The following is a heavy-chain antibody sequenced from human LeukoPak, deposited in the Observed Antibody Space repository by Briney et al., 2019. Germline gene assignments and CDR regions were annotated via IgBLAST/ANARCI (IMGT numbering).Heavy chain of an antibody. Sequence: GGSLRLSCAASGSTFSSYAMSWVRQAPGKGLEWVAVISYVGSNKYYADSVKGRFTISRDNSKNTLYLQMNILRAEDTAVYYCARAPSYSISNWFDPWGQGTLVTVSS. CDR3: ARAPSYSISNWFDP. CDR2: ISYVGSNK. V-gene: IGHV3-30-3*01. D-gene: IGHD2-21*01. CDR1: GSTFSSYA. J-gene: IGHJ5*02.